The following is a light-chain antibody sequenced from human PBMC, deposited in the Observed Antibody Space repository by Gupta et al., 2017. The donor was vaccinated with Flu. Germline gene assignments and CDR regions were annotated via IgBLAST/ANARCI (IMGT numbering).Light chain of an antibody. J-gene: IGLJ3*02. Sequence: SYVLPQAPSLSVAPGQTARIACGGDYIGTKSVNWFQQRPGQAPVLVVYDNADRPSGIPERFSGSSSGNTATLTITRVGAGDEADYYCQVWDSGSDHWVFGGGTKLTVL. CDR1: YIGTKS. CDR3: QVWDSGSDHWV. CDR2: DNA. V-gene: IGLV3-21*02.